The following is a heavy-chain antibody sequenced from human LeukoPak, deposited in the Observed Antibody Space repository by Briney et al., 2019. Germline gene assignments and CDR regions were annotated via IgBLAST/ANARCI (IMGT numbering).Heavy chain of an antibody. CDR2: IKQDGSEK. D-gene: IGHD3-3*01. J-gene: IGHJ3*02. CDR3: ASPEWLPDSFDI. V-gene: IGHV3-7*01. Sequence: PGGSLRLSCAGSGFTFSNYWMSWVRQAPGKGLEWVANIKQDGSEKYYVDSVKGRFTISRDNAKNSVYLQMNSLRAEDTAVYYCASPEWLPDSFDIWGQGTMVTVSS. CDR1: GFTFSNYW.